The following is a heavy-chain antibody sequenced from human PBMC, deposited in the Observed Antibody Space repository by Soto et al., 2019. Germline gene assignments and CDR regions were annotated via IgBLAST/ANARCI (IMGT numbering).Heavy chain of an antibody. CDR2: INAGNGNT. CDR1: GYTFTSYA. V-gene: IGHV1-3*01. D-gene: IGHD3-3*01. CDR3: ARGEDYDFWSDNWFDP. Sequence: QVQLVQSGAEVKKPGASVKVSCKASGYTFTSYAMHWVRQAPGQRLEWMGWINAGNGNTKYSQKFQGRVTITRDTFASTAYMELSSLRSEDTAVYYCARGEDYDFWSDNWFDPWGQGTLVTVSS. J-gene: IGHJ5*02.